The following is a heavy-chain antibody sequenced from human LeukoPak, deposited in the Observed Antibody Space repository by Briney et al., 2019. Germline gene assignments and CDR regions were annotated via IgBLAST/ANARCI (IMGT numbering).Heavy chain of an antibody. V-gene: IGHV3-23*01. J-gene: IGHJ6*02. CDR1: GFTFSSYA. Sequence: GGSLRLSCAASGFTFSSYAMSWVRQAPGKGLEWVSAISGSGGSTYYADSVKGRFTISRDNSKNALYLQMNSLRAEDTAVYYCAKDTGDYYDSSGYYYPIGYYYYGMDVWGQGTTVTVSS. D-gene: IGHD3-22*01. CDR2: ISGSGGST. CDR3: AKDTGDYYDSSGYYYPIGYYYYGMDV.